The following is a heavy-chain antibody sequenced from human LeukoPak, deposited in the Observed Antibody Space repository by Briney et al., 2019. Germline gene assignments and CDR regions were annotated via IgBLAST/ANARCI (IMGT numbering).Heavy chain of an antibody. V-gene: IGHV3-30-3*01. J-gene: IGHJ4*02. Sequence: PGGSLRLSCAASGFTFSSYAMHWVRQAPGKGLEWVAVISYDGSNKYYADSVKGRFTISRDNSKNTLYLQMNSLRAEDTAVYYCARDYDYVWGSYLGGLCDYWGQGTLVTVSS. CDR2: ISYDGSNK. CDR1: GFTFSSYA. D-gene: IGHD3-16*02. CDR3: ARDYDYVWGSYLGGLCDY.